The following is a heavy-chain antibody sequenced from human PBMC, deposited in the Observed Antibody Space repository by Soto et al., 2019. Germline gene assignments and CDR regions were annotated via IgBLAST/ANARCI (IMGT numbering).Heavy chain of an antibody. Sequence: SETLSLTCTVSGASISGHYWTWIRQPAGKGLEYIGRIYSSGYTDYNPSFKSRVAMSVDTSKNQFSLNLTSVTAADTAVYYCARDTEGHCTSSTCYNWFDPWGQGTLVTVSS. V-gene: IGHV4-4*07. J-gene: IGHJ5*02. CDR2: IYSSGYT. D-gene: IGHD2-2*01. CDR3: ARDTEGHCTSSTCYNWFDP. CDR1: GASISGHY.